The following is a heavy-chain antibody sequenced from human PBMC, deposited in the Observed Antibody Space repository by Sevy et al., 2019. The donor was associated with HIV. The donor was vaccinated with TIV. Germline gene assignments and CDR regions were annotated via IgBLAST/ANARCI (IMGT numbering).Heavy chain of an antibody. V-gene: IGHV3-64D*06. D-gene: IGHD3-22*01. CDR3: VKALRSYYDSSGYYQAGDLYYYYGMDV. CDR1: GFTFSSYA. J-gene: IGHJ6*02. CDR2: ISSNGGST. Sequence: GGSLRLSCSASGFTFSSYAMHWVRQAPGKGLEYVSAISSNGGSTYYADSVKGGFTISRENSKNTLYLQMSSLRAEDTAVHYCVKALRSYYDSSGYYQAGDLYYYYGMDVWGQGTTVTVSS.